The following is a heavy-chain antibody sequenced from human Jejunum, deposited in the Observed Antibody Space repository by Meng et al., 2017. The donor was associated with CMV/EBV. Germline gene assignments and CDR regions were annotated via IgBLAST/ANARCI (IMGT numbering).Heavy chain of an antibody. CDR2: INRCDSVI. Sequence: SEFTLSNQDRNWVRQAPGNGLDWLSHINRCDSVILYADSVRGRFTISRDVAKNSVYLQMNTLRVEDTGVYYCAKDQGIHGFTMDVWGQGTAVTVSS. CDR3: AKDQGIHGFTMDV. D-gene: IGHD5-24*01. V-gene: IGHV3-48*03. CDR1: EFTLSNQD. J-gene: IGHJ6*02.